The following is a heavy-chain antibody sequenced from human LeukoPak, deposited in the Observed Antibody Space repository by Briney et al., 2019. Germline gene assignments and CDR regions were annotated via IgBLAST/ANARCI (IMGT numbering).Heavy chain of an antibody. J-gene: IGHJ6*03. V-gene: IGHV3-23*01. Sequence: PGGSLRLSCAASGFTFSSYAMSWVRQAPGKGLEWVSAISGSGGSTYYADSVKGRFTISRDNSKNTLYLQMNSLRNEDTAVYYCARDGPEVRGVLELTYMDVWGKGTTVTVSS. CDR2: ISGSGGST. D-gene: IGHD3-10*01. CDR3: ARDGPEVRGVLELTYMDV. CDR1: GFTFSSYA.